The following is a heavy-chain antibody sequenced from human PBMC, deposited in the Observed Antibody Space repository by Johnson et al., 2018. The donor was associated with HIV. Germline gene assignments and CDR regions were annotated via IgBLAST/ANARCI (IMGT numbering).Heavy chain of an antibody. Sequence: MQLVESGGGLVKPGGSLRLSCAASGFTFSSYAMSWVRQAPGKGLEWVSVIYSGGSTYYADSVKGRFTISRDNSKNTLYLQMNSLRAEDTAVYYCAKDLFLEEKFWSGYSCSAFDIWGQGTMVTVSS. CDR2: IYSGGST. J-gene: IGHJ3*02. CDR3: AKDLFLEEKFWSGYSCSAFDI. V-gene: IGHV3-66*02. CDR1: GFTFSSYA. D-gene: IGHD3-3*01.